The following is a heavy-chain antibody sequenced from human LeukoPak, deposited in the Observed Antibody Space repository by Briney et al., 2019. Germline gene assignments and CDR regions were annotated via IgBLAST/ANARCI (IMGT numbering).Heavy chain of an antibody. V-gene: IGHV3-30*03. CDR1: GFSFSSYG. CDR2: ISYDGSNK. Sequence: PGGSLRLSCAASGFSFSSYGMHWVRQAPGKGLEWVAVISYDGSNKYYADSVKGRFTISRDNSKNTLYLQMNSLRVEDTAVYYCARDPLYRISSSTYGSGSYYNYFDYWGQGTLVTVSS. D-gene: IGHD3-10*01. CDR3: ARDPLYRISSSTYGSGSYYNYFDY. J-gene: IGHJ4*02.